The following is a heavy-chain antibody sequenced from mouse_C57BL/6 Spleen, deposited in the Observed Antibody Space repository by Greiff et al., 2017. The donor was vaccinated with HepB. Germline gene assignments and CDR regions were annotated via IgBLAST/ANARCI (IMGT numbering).Heavy chain of an antibody. CDR1: GYTFTSYW. Sequence: QVHVKQSGAELVRPGSSVKLSCKASGYTFTSYWMDWVKQRPGQGLEWIGNIYPSDSETHYNQKFKDKATLTVDKSSSTAYMQLSSLTSEDSAVYYCARGDYGSSYDVWGTGTTVTVSS. J-gene: IGHJ1*03. CDR3: ARGDYGSSYDV. D-gene: IGHD1-1*01. CDR2: IYPSDSET. V-gene: IGHV1-61*01.